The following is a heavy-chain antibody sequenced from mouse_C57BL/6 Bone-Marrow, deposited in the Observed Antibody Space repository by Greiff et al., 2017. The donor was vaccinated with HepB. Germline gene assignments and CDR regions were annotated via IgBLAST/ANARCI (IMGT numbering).Heavy chain of an antibody. V-gene: IGHV5-9-1*02. CDR2: ISSGGDYI. CDR1: GFTFSSYA. Sequence: EVQRVESGDGLVKPGGSLKLSCAASGFTFSSYAMSWVRQTPEKRLEWVAYISSGGDYIYYADTVKGRFTITRDNARNTLYLQMSSLKSEDTAMYYCTTDITTVVATPDWGQGTTLTVSS. D-gene: IGHD1-1*01. CDR3: TTDITTVVATPD. J-gene: IGHJ2*01.